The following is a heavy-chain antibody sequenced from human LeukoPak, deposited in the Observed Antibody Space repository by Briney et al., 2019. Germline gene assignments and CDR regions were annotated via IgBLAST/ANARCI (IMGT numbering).Heavy chain of an antibody. CDR2: FDPEDGET. CDR1: GYTLTELS. J-gene: IGHJ6*03. D-gene: IGHD5-12*01. V-gene: IGHV1-24*01. CDR3: ATVTDIVATRGGMDV. Sequence: ASVKVSCKVSGYTLTELSMHWVRQAPGKGLEWMGGFDPEDGETIYAQKFQGRVTMTEDTSTDTAYMELSSLRSEETAVYYCATVTDIVATRGGMDVWGKGTTVTVSS.